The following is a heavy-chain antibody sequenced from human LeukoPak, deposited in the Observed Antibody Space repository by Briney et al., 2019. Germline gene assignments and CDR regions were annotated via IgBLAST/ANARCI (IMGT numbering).Heavy chain of an antibody. V-gene: IGHV4-34*01. CDR2: INHSGST. J-gene: IGHJ4*02. CDR3: ARDSYYDSSFYYFSKYYFDY. Sequence: PSETLSLTCAVYGGSFSGYYWSWIRQPPGKWLEWIGEINHSGSTNYNPSLKSRVTISVDTSKNQFSLKLSSVTAADTAVYYCARDSYYDSSFYYFSKYYFDYWGQGTLVTVSS. D-gene: IGHD3-22*01. CDR1: GGSFSGYY.